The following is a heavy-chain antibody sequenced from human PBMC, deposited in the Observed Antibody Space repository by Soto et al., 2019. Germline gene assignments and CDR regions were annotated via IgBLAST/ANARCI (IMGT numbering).Heavy chain of an antibody. CDR1: GFTFSSYG. J-gene: IGHJ4*02. Sequence: QVQLVESGGGVVQPGRSLRLSCVASGFTFSSYGMHLLRQAPGKGLEWVAIISYDGSNTYYADSVKGRFTISRDNSKNTLYLQMNSLRAEDTSVYYCAKEGGLSGSYYISSSYYFDYWGQGTLVTVSS. CDR2: ISYDGSNT. D-gene: IGHD1-26*01. V-gene: IGHV3-30*18. CDR3: AKEGGLSGSYYISSSYYFDY.